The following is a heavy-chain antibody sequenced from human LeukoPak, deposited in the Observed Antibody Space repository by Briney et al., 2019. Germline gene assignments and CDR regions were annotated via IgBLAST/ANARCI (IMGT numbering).Heavy chain of an antibody. J-gene: IGHJ4*02. Sequence: GGSLRLSCAASGFTVSSNYMSWVRQAPGKGLEWVSVIYSGGSTYYADSVKGRFTISRDNSKNTLYLQMNSLRAEDTAVYYCARDLVLLWFGECLDYWGQGTLVTVSS. CDR1: GFTVSSNY. CDR2: IYSGGST. V-gene: IGHV3-53*05. D-gene: IGHD3-10*01. CDR3: ARDLVLLWFGECLDY.